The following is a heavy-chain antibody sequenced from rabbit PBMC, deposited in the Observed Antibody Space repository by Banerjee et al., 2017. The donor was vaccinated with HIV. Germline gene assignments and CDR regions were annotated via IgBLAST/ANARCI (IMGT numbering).Heavy chain of an antibody. CDR3: VRGGAGYAGYGYYFNL. J-gene: IGHJ4*01. Sequence: QEQLVEYGGDLVQPEGSLTLTCTASGLDFSSSYWICWVRQAPGKGLEWIACIYTGSSGFTYYASWAKGRFTISKTSSTTVTLQMTSLTAADTATYFCVRGGAGYAGYGYYFNLWGPGTLVTVS. CDR1: GLDFSSSYW. CDR2: IYTGSSGFT. D-gene: IGHD7-1*01. V-gene: IGHV1S45*01.